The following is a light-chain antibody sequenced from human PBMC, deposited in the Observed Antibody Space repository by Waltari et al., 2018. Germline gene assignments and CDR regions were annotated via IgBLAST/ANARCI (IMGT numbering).Light chain of an antibody. CDR2: AVT. J-gene: IGLJ2*01. V-gene: IGLV2-23*02. CDR3: CSYLERTV. Sequence: QSALTQPASVSGSPGQSITISCAGTSRDVGGSDLVSWYQHHPDKAPKLLIYAVTKRPSGVSNRFSGSKSGNTASLTISGLQAEDEATYYCCSYLERTVFGGGTKLTVL. CDR1: SRDVGGSDL.